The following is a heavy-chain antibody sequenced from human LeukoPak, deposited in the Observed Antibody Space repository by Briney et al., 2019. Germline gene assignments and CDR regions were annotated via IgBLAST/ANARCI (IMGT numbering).Heavy chain of an antibody. D-gene: IGHD3-16*01. V-gene: IGHV1-2*02. J-gene: IGHJ4*02. CDR3: ARDHHFGYVYFDY. CDR1: GYTFTGYY. CDR2: INPNSGGT. Sequence: APVKVSCKASGYTFTGYYMHWVRQAPGQGLEWMGWINPNSGGTNYAQKFQGSVTMTRDTSISTAYMELSRLRSDDTAVYYCARDHHFGYVYFDYWGQGTLVTVSS.